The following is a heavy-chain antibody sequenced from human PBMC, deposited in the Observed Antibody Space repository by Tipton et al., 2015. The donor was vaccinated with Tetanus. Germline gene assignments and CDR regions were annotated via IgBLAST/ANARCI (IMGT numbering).Heavy chain of an antibody. CDR1: GFTFSIYG. V-gene: IGHV3-23*01. CDR3: ARLSGDYFHAMGY. CDR2: IISSGGTT. D-gene: IGHD4-17*01. J-gene: IGHJ4*02. Sequence: SLRLSCAASGFTFSIYGMSWARQAPGKGLEWVARIISSGGTTNYADSVKGRFTISRDNSKNTLYLQMTSLRAEDTAVYYCARLSGDYFHAMGYWGQGTLVTVSS.